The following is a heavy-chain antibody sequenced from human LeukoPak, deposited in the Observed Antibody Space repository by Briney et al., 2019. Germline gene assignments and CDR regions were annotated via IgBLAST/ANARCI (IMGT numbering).Heavy chain of an antibody. Sequence: SVKVSCKASGGTFSSYAISWVRQAPGQGLEWMGGIIPIFGTANYAQKFQGRVTITADTSTDTAYMELSSLRSEDTAVYYCATESGSGSYGGIDYWGQGTLVTVSS. D-gene: IGHD3-10*01. CDR2: IIPIFGTA. J-gene: IGHJ4*02. CDR1: GGTFSSYA. CDR3: ATESGSGSYGGIDY. V-gene: IGHV1-69*06.